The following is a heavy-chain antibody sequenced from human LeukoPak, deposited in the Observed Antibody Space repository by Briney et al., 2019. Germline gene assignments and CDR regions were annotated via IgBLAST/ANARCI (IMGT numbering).Heavy chain of an antibody. Sequence: PSETLSLTCSVSGGSMNYLYWSWIRQPPGKGLEWIGSVFHTGSTSSYPSLKSRVTLSVDTSKNQFSLKVSSVTAADTAVYYCARGDGSYPDWGQGTLVTVSS. V-gene: IGHV4-38-2*02. CDR2: VFHTGST. J-gene: IGHJ4*02. CDR1: GGSMNYLY. CDR3: ARGDGSYPD. D-gene: IGHD2-15*01.